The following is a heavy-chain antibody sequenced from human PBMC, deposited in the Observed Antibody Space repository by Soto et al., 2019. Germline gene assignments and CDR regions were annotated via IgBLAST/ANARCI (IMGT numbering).Heavy chain of an antibody. Sequence: PGGSLRLSCAASRFSFANYWMSWVRQAPGKGLEWVGHIKEDGNEKSYADSVKGRFTISRDNAKKSVYLQMKSMRAEDTAVYYCARGIDDQASYGMDLWGQGTTVTVSS. CDR1: RFSFANYW. J-gene: IGHJ6*02. V-gene: IGHV3-7*01. CDR3: ARGIDDQASYGMDL. CDR2: IKEDGNEK.